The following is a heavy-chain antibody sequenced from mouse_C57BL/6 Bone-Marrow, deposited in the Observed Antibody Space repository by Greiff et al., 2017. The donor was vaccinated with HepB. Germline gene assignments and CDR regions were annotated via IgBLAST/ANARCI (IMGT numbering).Heavy chain of an antibody. CDR2: IRSKSSNYAT. CDR1: GFTFNTYA. V-gene: IGHV10-3*01. J-gene: IGHJ1*03. D-gene: IGHD2-4*01. Sequence: EVKVVESGGGLVQPKGSLKLSCAASGFTFNTYAMHWVRQAPGKGLEWVARIRSKSSNYATYYADSVKDRFTISRDDSQSMLYLQMNNLKTEDTAMYYCVYDYDGRTTDWYFDVWGTGTTVTVSS. CDR3: VYDYDGRTTDWYFDV.